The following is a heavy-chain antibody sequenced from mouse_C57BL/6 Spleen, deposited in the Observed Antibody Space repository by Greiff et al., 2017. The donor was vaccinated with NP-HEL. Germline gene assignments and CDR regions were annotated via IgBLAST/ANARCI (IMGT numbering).Heavy chain of an antibody. J-gene: IGHJ1*03. Sequence: VQLQQSGPGLVQPSQSLSITCTVSGFSLTSYGVHWVRQSPGKGLEWLGVIWRGGSTDYNAAFMSRLSITKDNSKSHVFFKMNSLQADDTAIYYCAKASVRLRDWYFDVWGTGTTVTVSS. D-gene: IGHD6-1*01. CDR3: AKASVRLRDWYFDV. V-gene: IGHV2-5*01. CDR1: GFSLTSYG. CDR2: IWRGGST.